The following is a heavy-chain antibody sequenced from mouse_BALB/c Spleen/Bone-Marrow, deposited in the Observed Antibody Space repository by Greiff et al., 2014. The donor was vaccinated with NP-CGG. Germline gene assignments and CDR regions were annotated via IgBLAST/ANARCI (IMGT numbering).Heavy chain of an antibody. CDR2: IWAGGST. Sequence: VHLVESGPGLVAPSQSLSITCTVSGFSLTSYGVHWVRQPPGKGLEWLGVIWAGGSTNYNSALMSRLSISKDNSKSQVFLKMNSLQTGDKAMYYCVRGGGDGYYNWYFDVWGAGTTVTVSS. CDR3: VRGGGDGYYNWYFDV. V-gene: IGHV2-9*02. CDR1: GFSLTSYG. D-gene: IGHD2-3*01. J-gene: IGHJ1*01.